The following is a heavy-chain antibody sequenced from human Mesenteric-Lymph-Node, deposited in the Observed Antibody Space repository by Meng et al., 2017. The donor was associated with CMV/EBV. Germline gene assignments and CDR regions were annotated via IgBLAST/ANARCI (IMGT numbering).Heavy chain of an antibody. CDR3: ARGTVTGRLDS. J-gene: IGHJ4*02. Sequence: CNVSGGSISIGGYYWNWIRQRPGEGLEWIGNIYYSGSVYYNPSLKSRIIISVDTSKSQFSLRLNSVTTADTAMYYCARGTVTGRLDSWGRGTLVTVSS. CDR2: IYYSGSV. V-gene: IGHV4-31*03. D-gene: IGHD4-17*01. CDR1: GGSISIGGYY.